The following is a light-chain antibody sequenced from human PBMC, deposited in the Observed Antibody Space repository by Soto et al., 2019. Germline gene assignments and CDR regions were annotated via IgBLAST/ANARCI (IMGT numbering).Light chain of an antibody. J-gene: IGKJ5*01. CDR2: DAS. Sequence: IGLKQSPSALSVSPEERATLSCRASQSVSSNLAWYQHKPGQAPRLLISDASNRATGIPARFSGSGSGTDFTLTISSLEPEDFAVYYCQQRSNWPRTFGQGTRLEI. CDR1: QSVSSN. V-gene: IGKV3-11*01. CDR3: QQRSNWPRT.